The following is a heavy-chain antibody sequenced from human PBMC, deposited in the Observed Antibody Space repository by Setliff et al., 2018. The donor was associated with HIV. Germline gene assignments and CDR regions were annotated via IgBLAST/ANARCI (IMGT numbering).Heavy chain of an antibody. V-gene: IGHV3-48*04. CDR3: ARKLRPGHGVDV. CDR2: INWNSGTI. CDR1: GFTFTSYS. D-gene: IGHD3-10*01. J-gene: IGHJ6*02. Sequence: LRLSCAASGFTFTSYSMNWVRQAPGKGLEWVSGINWNSGTIAYVDSVKGRFTISRDNAKNSMDLQMNSLRADDTAIYYCARKLRPGHGVDVWGQGTTVTVSS.